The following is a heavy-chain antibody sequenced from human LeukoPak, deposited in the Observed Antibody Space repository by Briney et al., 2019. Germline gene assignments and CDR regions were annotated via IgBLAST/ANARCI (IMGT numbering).Heavy chain of an antibody. CDR2: ITGTGGST. V-gene: IGHV3-23*01. CDR3: EKDHGRLGDVFYY. Sequence: GASLRLSCAASGFSLSTYGVSWVRQPPGKGLEWVSGITGTGGSTYYADSVKGRFTVSRDTSKNTLYLQMNSLRAEDTAIYYCEKDHGRLGDVFYYGGQGPLVTVSS. D-gene: IGHD3-16*01. J-gene: IGHJ4*02. CDR1: GFSLSTYG.